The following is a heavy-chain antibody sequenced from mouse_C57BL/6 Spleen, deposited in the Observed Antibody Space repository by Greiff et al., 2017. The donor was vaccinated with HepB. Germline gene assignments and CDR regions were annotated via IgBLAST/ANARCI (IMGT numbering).Heavy chain of an antibody. CDR2: IWSGGST. V-gene: IGHV2-4*01. D-gene: IGHD1-1*01. CDR3: AKKGITTVVGDYAMDY. J-gene: IGHJ4*01. Sequence: VKLEESGPGLVQPSQSLSITCTVSGFSLTSYGVHWVRQPPGKGLEWLGVIWSGGSTDYNAAFISRLSISKDNSKSQVFFKMNSLQADDTAIYSCAKKGITTVVGDYAMDYWGQGTSVTVSS. CDR1: GFSLTSYG.